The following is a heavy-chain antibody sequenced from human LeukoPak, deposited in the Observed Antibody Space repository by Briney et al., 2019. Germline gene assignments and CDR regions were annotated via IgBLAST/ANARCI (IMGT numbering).Heavy chain of an antibody. CDR1: GYTFISYD. Sequence: GASVKVSCKASGYTFISYDINWVRQATGQELEWMGWMNPNSGNTGYAQKFQGRVTMTRNTSISTAYMELSGLRSEDTAVYYCARGWMGRYTTIFYVWGQGTTVTVSS. CDR2: MNPNSGNT. J-gene: IGHJ6*02. D-gene: IGHD3-9*01. CDR3: ARGWMGRYTTIFYV. V-gene: IGHV1-8*01.